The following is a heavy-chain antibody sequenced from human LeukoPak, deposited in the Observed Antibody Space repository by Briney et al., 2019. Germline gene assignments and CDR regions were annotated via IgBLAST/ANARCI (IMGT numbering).Heavy chain of an antibody. J-gene: IGHJ4*02. CDR2: ISSSSSYI. CDR1: GFTFSSYS. Sequence: NAGGSLRLSCAASGFTFSSYSMNWVRQAPGKGLEWVSSISSSSSYIYYADSVKGRFTISRDNAKNPLYLQMNSLRAEDTAVYYCARARLDYDSSRNYFDYWGQGTLVTVSS. V-gene: IGHV3-21*01. CDR3: ARARLDYDSSRNYFDY. D-gene: IGHD3-22*01.